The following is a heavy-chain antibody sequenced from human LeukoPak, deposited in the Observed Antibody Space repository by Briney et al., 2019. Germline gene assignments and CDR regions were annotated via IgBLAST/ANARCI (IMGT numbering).Heavy chain of an antibody. Sequence: PSETLSLTCTVSGGSISIYYWSWIRQPPGKGLEWIGEINHSGSTNYNPSLKSRVTISVDTSKNQFSLKLSSVTAADTAVYYCARGLMYYYDSSGYYHYFDYWGQGTLVTVSS. D-gene: IGHD3-22*01. CDR2: INHSGST. CDR1: GGSISIYY. CDR3: ARGLMYYYDSSGYYHYFDY. J-gene: IGHJ4*02. V-gene: IGHV4-34*01.